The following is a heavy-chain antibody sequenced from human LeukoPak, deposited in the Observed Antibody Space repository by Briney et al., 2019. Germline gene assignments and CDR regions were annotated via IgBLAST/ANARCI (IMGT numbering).Heavy chain of an antibody. CDR3: ARVGSSSSFDY. CDR2: IYYSGST. V-gene: IGHV4-39*07. Sequence: KASETLSLTCTVSGGSISSSSYYWGWIRQPPGKGLEWIGSIYYSGSTYYNPSLKSRVTISVDTSKNQFSLKLSSVTAADTAVYYCARVGSSSSFDYWGQGTLVTVSS. D-gene: IGHD6-6*01. CDR1: GGSISSSSYY. J-gene: IGHJ4*02.